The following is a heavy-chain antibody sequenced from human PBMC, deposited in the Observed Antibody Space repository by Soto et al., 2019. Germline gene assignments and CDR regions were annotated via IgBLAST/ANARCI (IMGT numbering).Heavy chain of an antibody. V-gene: IGHV4-30-2*01. CDR2: IYHSGST. D-gene: IGHD1-26*01. CDR1: GCSLSRGGYS. J-gene: IGHJ6*02. Sequence: TLFLTCAVSGCSLSRGGYSLGWVPQPPGKGLEWIGYIYHSGSTYYNPSLKSRVTISDDTSTNQFSLTLSSVTAADTAVYYCARGWWEREGYFMDVWGQGTTVTAP. CDR3: ARGWWEREGYFMDV.